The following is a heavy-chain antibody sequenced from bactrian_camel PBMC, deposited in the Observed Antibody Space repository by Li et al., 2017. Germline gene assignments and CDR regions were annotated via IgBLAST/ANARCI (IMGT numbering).Heavy chain of an antibody. CDR3: AASVGGQYCSAPYLIRAQEKGTAY. J-gene: IGHJ4*01. CDR2: LWIGGATT. V-gene: IGHV3S1*01. CDR1: RYTYKRNC. Sequence: QVQLVESGGGSVQPGGSLRLSCAAGRYTYKRNCMGWFRQRPGKDREALAVLWIGGATTYYADSVKGRFTISKDNAKKTLYLQMSSLKPEDTAVYYCAASVGGQYCSAPYLIRAQEKGTAYRGQETQVTVS. D-gene: IGHD2*01.